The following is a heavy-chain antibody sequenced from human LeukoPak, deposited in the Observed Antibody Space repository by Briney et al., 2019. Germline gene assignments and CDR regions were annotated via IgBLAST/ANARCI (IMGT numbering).Heavy chain of an antibody. CDR3: ARLTTMVTTFVY. V-gene: IGHV3-7*01. CDR2: INPDGSDK. J-gene: IGHJ4*02. CDR1: GFSISSYW. D-gene: IGHD4/OR15-4a*01. Sequence: GGSLRLSCAASGFSISSYWMSWVRQAPGKGLEWVASINPDGSDKYYVDSVKGRFTIFRDNAENSLYLQMNNLRAEDTSVYYCARLTTMVTTFVYWGQGALVTVSS.